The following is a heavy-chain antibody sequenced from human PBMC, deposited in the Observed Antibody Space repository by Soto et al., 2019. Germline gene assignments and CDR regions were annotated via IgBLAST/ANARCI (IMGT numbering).Heavy chain of an antibody. CDR3: AKGMWDSSGYGMDV. J-gene: IGHJ6*02. Sequence: RASVKVSCKASGYTFTSYGISWVRQAPGQGLEWMGWISAYNGNTNYAQKLQGRVTMTTDTSTSTAYMELRSLRSDDTAVYYCAKGMWDSSGYGMDVWGQGTTVTVSS. D-gene: IGHD3-22*01. V-gene: IGHV1-18*01. CDR2: ISAYNGNT. CDR1: GYTFTSYG.